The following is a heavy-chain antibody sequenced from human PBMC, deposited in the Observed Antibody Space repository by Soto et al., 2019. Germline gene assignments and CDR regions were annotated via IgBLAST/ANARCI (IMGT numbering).Heavy chain of an antibody. Sequence: EASVKVSCKASGYTFTSYAMHWVRQAPGQRLEWMGWINAGNGNTKYSQKFQGRVTITRDTSASTAYMELSSLRSEDTAVYYCARDIAVAGTEYYYYGMDVWGQGTTVTVPS. V-gene: IGHV1-3*01. CDR1: GYTFTSYA. D-gene: IGHD6-19*01. CDR3: ARDIAVAGTEYYYYGMDV. J-gene: IGHJ6*02. CDR2: INAGNGNT.